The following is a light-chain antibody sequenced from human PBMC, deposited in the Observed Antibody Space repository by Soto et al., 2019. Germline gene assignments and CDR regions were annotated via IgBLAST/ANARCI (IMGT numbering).Light chain of an antibody. CDR3: QQVESYPST. Sequence: DIQMTQSPSSRSASVGDRVTIXXRASQSISSYLNWYQQKPGKAPKIXIYAASSLQSGVPSRFSGSGVGTDFTLTITSLQPEDFATYYCQQVESYPSTFGGGTKVDIK. CDR1: QSISSY. CDR2: AAS. V-gene: IGKV1-39*01. J-gene: IGKJ4*01.